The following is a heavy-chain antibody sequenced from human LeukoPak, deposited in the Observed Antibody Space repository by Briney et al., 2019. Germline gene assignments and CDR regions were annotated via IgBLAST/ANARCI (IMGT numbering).Heavy chain of an antibody. D-gene: IGHD6-19*01. CDR2: TYYRSKWYN. Sequence: SQTLSLTCAISGDSVSSTNGAWNWIRQSPSRGLEWLGRTYYRSKWYNDYAVSMRGRITINPDTSKNQFSLQLNSVTPEDTAVYYCAGDVGTSGWYTFDYWGQGTLVSVSS. J-gene: IGHJ4*02. CDR1: GDSVSSTNGA. CDR3: AGDVGTSGWYTFDY. V-gene: IGHV6-1*01.